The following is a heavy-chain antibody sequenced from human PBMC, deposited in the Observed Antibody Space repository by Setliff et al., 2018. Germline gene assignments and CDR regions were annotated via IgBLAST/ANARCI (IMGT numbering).Heavy chain of an antibody. J-gene: IGHJ4*02. D-gene: IGHD3-22*01. V-gene: IGHV1-18*01. Sequence: ASVKVSCKASGDTFNTYTLSWVRQAPGQGLEWMGYINTYNGDTYYAQKLQGRVTMTTDTSATTAYMELKNLRSDDTAVYYCARINFYVSSGYYYAPDFWGQGTLVTVSS. CDR3: ARINFYVSSGYYYAPDF. CDR2: INTYNGDT. CDR1: GDTFNTYT.